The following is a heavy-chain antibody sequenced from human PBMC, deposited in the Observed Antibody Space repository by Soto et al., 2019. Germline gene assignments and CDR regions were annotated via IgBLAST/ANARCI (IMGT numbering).Heavy chain of an antibody. J-gene: IGHJ5*02. CDR3: ARDNYDSSGWGFDP. V-gene: IGHV4-59*01. CDR2: IYYSGGT. Sequence: SETLSLTCTVSGGSISSYYWSWIRQPPGKGLEWIGYIYYSGGTNYNPSLKSRVTISVDTSKNQFSLKLSSVTAADTAVYYCARDNYDSSGWGFDPWGQGTLVTVSS. D-gene: IGHD3-22*01. CDR1: GGSISSYY.